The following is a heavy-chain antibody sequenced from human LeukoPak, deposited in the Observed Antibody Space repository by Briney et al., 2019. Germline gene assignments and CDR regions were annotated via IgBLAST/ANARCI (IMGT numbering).Heavy chain of an antibody. V-gene: IGHV1-18*04. CDR3: TRSAVADTLSAYYFEY. D-gene: IGHD6-19*01. J-gene: IGHJ4*02. Sequence: ASVKVSCKASGYTFITNDISWVRQAPGQGLEWMGWVSAYNGNTSYAQKLQGRVTMTTDTSTNTAYMELRSLRSDDTAVYYCTRSAVADTLSAYYFEYWGQGTLVTVSS. CDR1: GYTFITND. CDR2: VSAYNGNT.